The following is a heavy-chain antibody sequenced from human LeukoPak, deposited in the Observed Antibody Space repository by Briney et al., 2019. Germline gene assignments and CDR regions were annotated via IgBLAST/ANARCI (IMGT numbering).Heavy chain of an antibody. J-gene: IGHJ4*02. Sequence: SGGSLRLSCAASGFTFSSYSMNWVRQAPGKGLEWVSYIRSSSNIIYYADSVKGRFTISRDNTKNSLYLQMNSLRAEDTAVYYCARGRDGRGDYWGQGTLVTVSS. V-gene: IGHV3-48*04. CDR1: GFTFSSYS. CDR2: IRSSSNII. CDR3: ARGRDGRGDY. D-gene: IGHD5-24*01.